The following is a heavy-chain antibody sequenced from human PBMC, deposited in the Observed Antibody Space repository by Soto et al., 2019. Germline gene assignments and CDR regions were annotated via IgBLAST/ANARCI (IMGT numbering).Heavy chain of an antibody. CDR3: AKDLYSGYDLAYYYYGMDV. D-gene: IGHD5-12*01. CDR2: ISGSGGST. CDR1: GFTFSSYA. Sequence: LRLSCAASGFTFSSYAMSWVRQAPGKGLEWVSAISGSGGSTYYADSVKGRFTISRDNSENTLYLQMNSLRAEDTAVYYCAKDLYSGYDLAYYYYGMDVWGQGTTVTVSS. J-gene: IGHJ6*02. V-gene: IGHV3-23*01.